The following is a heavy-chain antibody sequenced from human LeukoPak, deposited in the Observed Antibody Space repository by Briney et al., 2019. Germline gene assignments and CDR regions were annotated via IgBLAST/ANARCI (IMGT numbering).Heavy chain of an antibody. V-gene: IGHV3-23*01. CDR3: AKDQTLYSSSCFDY. CDR1: GFPFRSYA. Sequence: GGSLRLSCAASGFPFRSYAMSWVRQAPGKGLEWVSDISGSGGSTYYADSVKGRFTISRDNSKNTLYLQMNSLRAEDTAVYYCAKDQTLYSSSCFDYWGQGTLVTVSS. J-gene: IGHJ4*02. D-gene: IGHD6-13*01. CDR2: ISGSGGST.